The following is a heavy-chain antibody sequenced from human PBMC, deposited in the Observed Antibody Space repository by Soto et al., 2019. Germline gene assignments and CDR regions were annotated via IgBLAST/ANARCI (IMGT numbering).Heavy chain of an antibody. CDR2: IYYTGDT. CDR3: ARHHKPGIAAAGTIYYFDY. J-gene: IGHJ4*02. V-gene: IGHV4-59*01. CDR1: GASITSYY. D-gene: IGHD6-13*01. Sequence: SETLSLTCTVSGASITSYYWSWIRQPPGQGLESLGYIYYTGDTNSNPSLKGRLTISVDTSKNQFSLKLSSVTAADTAVYYCARHHKPGIAAAGTIYYFDYWGQGTLVTVSS.